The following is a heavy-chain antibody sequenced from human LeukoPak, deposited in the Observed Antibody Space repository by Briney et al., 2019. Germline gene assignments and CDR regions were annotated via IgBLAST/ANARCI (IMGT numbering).Heavy chain of an antibody. D-gene: IGHD5-12*01. J-gene: IGHJ4*02. CDR2: IYYSGST. Sequence: SETLSLTCTVSGGSISSHYWSWIRQPPGKGLEWIGYIYYSGSTNYNPSLKSRVTISVDTSKNQFSLKLSSVTAADTAVYYCARADRGYSGYDNVYYFDYWGQGTLVTVSS. V-gene: IGHV4-59*11. CDR3: ARADRGYSGYDNVYYFDY. CDR1: GGSISSHY.